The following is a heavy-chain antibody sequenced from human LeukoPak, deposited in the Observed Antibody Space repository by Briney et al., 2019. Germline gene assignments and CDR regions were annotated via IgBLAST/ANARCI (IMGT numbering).Heavy chain of an antibody. Sequence: ASVKVSYKASGYTFTSYGISWVRQAPGQGLEWMGWISAYNGNTNYAQKLQVRVTMTTDTSTTTAYMELRSRRSDAADVYYCSRASIMITLGGVIEPANYWGQGTLVTVSS. CDR1: GYTFTSYG. J-gene: IGHJ4*02. V-gene: IGHV1-18*01. CDR3: SRASIMITLGGVIEPANY. CDR2: ISAYNGNT. D-gene: IGHD3-16*01.